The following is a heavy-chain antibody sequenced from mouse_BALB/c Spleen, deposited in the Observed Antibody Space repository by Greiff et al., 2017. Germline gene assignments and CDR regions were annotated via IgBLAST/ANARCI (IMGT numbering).Heavy chain of an antibody. J-gene: IGHJ3*01. CDR1: GYSITSGYY. CDR2: ISYDGSN. Sequence: EVKLQESGPGLVKPSQSLSLTCSVTGYSITSGYYWNWIRQFPGNKLEWMGYISYDGSNNYNPSLKNRISITRDTSKNQFFLKLNSVTTEDTATYYCARDPEYWGQGTLVTVSA. V-gene: IGHV3-6*02. CDR3: ARDPEY.